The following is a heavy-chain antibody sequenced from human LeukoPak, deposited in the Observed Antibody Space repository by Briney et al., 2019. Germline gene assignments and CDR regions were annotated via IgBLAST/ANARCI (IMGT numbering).Heavy chain of an antibody. CDR3: ARESRIVEGDGYYIDV. D-gene: IGHD1-26*01. CDR2: IYISRGT. CDR1: GVSISGYY. Sequence: SETLSLTCSVSGVSISGYYWSWIRQPAGKGLEWIGRIYISRGTNYNPSLTSRVIMSVDTSQNQFSLQLTSVTAADTGVYYCARESRIVEGDGYYIDVWGKGTTVTV. V-gene: IGHV4-4*07. J-gene: IGHJ6*03.